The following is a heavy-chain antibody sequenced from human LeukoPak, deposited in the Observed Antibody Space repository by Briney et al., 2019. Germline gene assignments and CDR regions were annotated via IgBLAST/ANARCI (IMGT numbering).Heavy chain of an antibody. CDR2: ISGSGGST. Sequence: GGSLRLSCAASGFTFSSYAMSWVRQAPGKGLEWVSAISGSGGSTYYADSVKGRFTISRDNSKSTLYLQMNSLRAEDTAVYYCAKDEYYYDSSGYYFDYWGQGALVTVSS. J-gene: IGHJ4*02. D-gene: IGHD3-22*01. CDR3: AKDEYYYDSSGYYFDY. V-gene: IGHV3-23*01. CDR1: GFTFSSYA.